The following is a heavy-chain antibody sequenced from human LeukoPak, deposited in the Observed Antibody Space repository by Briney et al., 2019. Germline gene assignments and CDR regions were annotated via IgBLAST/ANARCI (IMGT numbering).Heavy chain of an antibody. J-gene: IGHJ4*02. D-gene: IGHD7-27*01. Sequence: SETLSLTCTVSGGSISSGDYSWSRIRQPPGKGLEWIGYIYYSGSTYYNPSLKSRVTISVDTSKNQFSLKVSSVTAADSAVYYCARDLRAGDLALDYWGQGTLVTVSS. V-gene: IGHV4-30-4*01. CDR3: ARDLRAGDLALDY. CDR2: IYYSGST. CDR1: GGSISSGDYS.